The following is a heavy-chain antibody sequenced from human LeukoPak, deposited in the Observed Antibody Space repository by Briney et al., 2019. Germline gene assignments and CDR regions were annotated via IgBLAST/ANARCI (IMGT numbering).Heavy chain of an antibody. Sequence: SETLSLTCTVSGGSISNYYWSWIRQPPGKGLEWIGYIYYSGSTNYNPSLKSRVTISVDTSKNQFSLKLSSVTAADTAVYYCARESRAYGMDVWGQGTTVTVSS. CDR3: ARESRAYGMDV. V-gene: IGHV4-59*01. J-gene: IGHJ6*02. CDR2: IYYSGST. CDR1: GGSISNYY.